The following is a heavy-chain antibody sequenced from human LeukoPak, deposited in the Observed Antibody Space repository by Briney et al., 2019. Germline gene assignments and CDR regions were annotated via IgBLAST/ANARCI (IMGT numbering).Heavy chain of an antibody. CDR2: ISSSGSTI. Sequence: GGSLRLSCAASGFTFSDYYMSWIRQAPGKGLEWVSYISSSGSTIYYADSVKGRFTISRDNAKNSLYLQMNSLRAEDTAVYYCAGEYSSSWYVNYYYGMDVWGQGTTVTVSS. D-gene: IGHD6-13*01. CDR3: AGEYSSSWYVNYYYGMDV. CDR1: GFTFSDYY. J-gene: IGHJ6*02. V-gene: IGHV3-11*04.